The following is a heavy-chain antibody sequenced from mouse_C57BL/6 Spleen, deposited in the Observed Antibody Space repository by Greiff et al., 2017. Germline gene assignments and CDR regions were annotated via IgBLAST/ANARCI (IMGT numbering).Heavy chain of an antibody. CDR2: INYDGSST. D-gene: IGHD2-12*01. CDR1: GFTFSDYY. J-gene: IGHJ1*03. CDR3: ARENYSSYWYFDV. V-gene: IGHV5-16*01. Sequence: EVHLVESEGGLVQPGSSMKLSCTASGFTFSDYYMAWVRQVPEKGLEWVANINYDGSSTYYLDSLKSRFIISRDNAKNILYLQMSSLKSDDTATYDCARENYSSYWYFDVWGTGTTVTVSS.